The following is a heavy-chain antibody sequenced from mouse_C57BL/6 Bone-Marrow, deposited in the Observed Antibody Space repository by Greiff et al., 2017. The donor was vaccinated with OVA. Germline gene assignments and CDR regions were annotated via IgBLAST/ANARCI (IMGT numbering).Heavy chain of an antibody. V-gene: IGHV2-2*01. Sequence: VQLQQSGPGLVQPSQSLSITCTVSGFSLPSYGVHWVRQSPGKGLEWLGVIWSGGSTDYNAAFISRLSISKDNSKSQVFFKMNSLQADDTAIYYCARKEYYGSSYSPFAYWGQGTLVTVSA. D-gene: IGHD1-1*01. CDR3: ARKEYYGSSYSPFAY. CDR1: GFSLPSYG. CDR2: IWSGGST. J-gene: IGHJ3*01.